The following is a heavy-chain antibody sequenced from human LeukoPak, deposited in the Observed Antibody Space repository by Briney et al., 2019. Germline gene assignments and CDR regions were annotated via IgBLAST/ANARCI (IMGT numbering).Heavy chain of an antibody. V-gene: IGHV4-34*01. D-gene: IGHD5-12*01. CDR2: ISHSGRT. Sequence: SETLSLTCAVYGGSFSGYYWSWIRQPPGKGLEWIGEISHSGRTNYNPSLKSRVTISVDTSKNQFSLKLSSVTAADTAVYYCARGGRGYGAKPGISYYYDGMDVWGQGTTVTVSS. CDR1: GGSFSGYY. J-gene: IGHJ6*02. CDR3: ARGGRGYGAKPGISYYYDGMDV.